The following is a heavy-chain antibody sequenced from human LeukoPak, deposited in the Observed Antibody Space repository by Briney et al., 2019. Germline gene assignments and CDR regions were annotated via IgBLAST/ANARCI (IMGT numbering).Heavy chain of an antibody. CDR3: ARFYGDYQAFDY. Sequence: PGRSLTLSCAASAVTFTGYGMHCVRQAPRRGLEWVAVIRFDGRKKYYIDSVKGRFTISRDDSKNSLYLQMNSLRAEDTAGYYGARFYGDYQAFDYWGQGTLVTVSS. CDR1: AVTFTGYG. V-gene: IGHV3-33*01. D-gene: IGHD4-17*01. CDR2: IRFDGRKK. J-gene: IGHJ4*02.